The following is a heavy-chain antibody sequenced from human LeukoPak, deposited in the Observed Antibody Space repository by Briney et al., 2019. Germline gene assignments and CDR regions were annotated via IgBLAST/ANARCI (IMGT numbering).Heavy chain of an antibody. CDR3: ARDRYSYCYVLWD. CDR1: GYTFTGYY. Sequence: ASVKVSCKASGYTFTGYYMHWVRQAPGQGLEWMGWINPNSGGTNYAQKFQGRVTMTRDTSISTAYMELSRLRSDDTAVYYCARDRYSYCYVLWDWGQGTLVTVSS. J-gene: IGHJ4*02. V-gene: IGHV1-2*02. D-gene: IGHD5-18*01. CDR2: INPNSGGT.